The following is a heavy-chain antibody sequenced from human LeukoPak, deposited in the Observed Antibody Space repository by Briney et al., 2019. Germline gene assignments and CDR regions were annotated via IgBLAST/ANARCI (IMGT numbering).Heavy chain of an antibody. Sequence: GASVKVSCKASGYTLGDYYMHWVRQAPGQGLEWMGWIYPNSGLTNYAQRFQGRVTMTADTSVNTAYMHLTGLTSDDSAVYYCARDIVVVPAVEAEDCWGQGTLVIVSS. D-gene: IGHD2-2*01. CDR2: IYPNSGLT. CDR1: GYTLGDYY. CDR3: ARDIVVVPAVEAEDC. J-gene: IGHJ4*02. V-gene: IGHV1-2*02.